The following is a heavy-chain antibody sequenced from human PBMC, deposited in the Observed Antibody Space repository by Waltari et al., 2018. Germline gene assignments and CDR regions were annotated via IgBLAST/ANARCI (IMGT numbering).Heavy chain of an antibody. V-gene: IGHV3-23*03. CDR1: GFTFSSYA. CDR3: AKALIAAAGTAAFDI. D-gene: IGHD6-13*01. Sequence: EVQLLESGGGLVQPGGSLRLSCAASGFTFSSYAMSWVRQAPGKGLEWVSVIYSGGSTYYADSVKGRFTSARDNSKNTLYLQMNSLRAEDTAVYYCAKALIAAAGTAAFDIWGQGTLVTVSS. CDR2: IYSGGST. J-gene: IGHJ1*01.